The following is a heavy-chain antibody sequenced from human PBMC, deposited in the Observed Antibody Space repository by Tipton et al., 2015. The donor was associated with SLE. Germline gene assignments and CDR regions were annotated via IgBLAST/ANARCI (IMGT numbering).Heavy chain of an antibody. J-gene: IGHJ3*02. Sequence: GSLRLSCAASGFPFSIHWMHWVRQAPEKGLVWVSRIIDDGSGANYADSVKGRFIISRDNARNTLYLQMNSLRAEDTAVYYCARESQLLYYKGFDIWGQGTTVTVSS. CDR3: ARESQLLYYKGFDI. D-gene: IGHD2-2*01. CDR2: IIDDGSGA. CDR1: GFPFSIHW. V-gene: IGHV3-74*01.